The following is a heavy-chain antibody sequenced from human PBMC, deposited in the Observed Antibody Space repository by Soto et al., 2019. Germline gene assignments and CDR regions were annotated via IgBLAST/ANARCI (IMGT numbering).Heavy chain of an antibody. CDR1: GYTFTSYG. CDR3: ARMGRSILAAGSRYYYYGMDV. CDR2: ISAYNGNT. Sequence: ASVNVSCKHSGYTFTSYGISWVRQAPGQGLECMGWISAYNGNTNYAQKLQGRVTMTTDTSTSTAYMELRSLRSDDTAVYYCARMGRSILAAGSRYYYYGMDVWGQGTTVTVSS. D-gene: IGHD6-13*01. J-gene: IGHJ6*02. V-gene: IGHV1-18*04.